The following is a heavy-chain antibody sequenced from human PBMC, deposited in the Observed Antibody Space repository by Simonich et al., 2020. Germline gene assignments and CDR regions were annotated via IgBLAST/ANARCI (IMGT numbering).Heavy chain of an antibody. Sequence: QVQLVQSGAEVKKPGASVKVSCKASGYTFTGYYMPWVRHAPGKGIEWRGRVNPNGGGKNYAQKFQGRVTMTRNTSISTAYMGLSRLRSDDTAVYYCASSKRGYNWNDFDYWGQGTLVTVSS. D-gene: IGHD1-1*01. J-gene: IGHJ4*02. CDR2: VNPNGGGK. CDR1: GYTFTGYY. CDR3: ASSKRGYNWNDFDY. V-gene: IGHV1-2*02.